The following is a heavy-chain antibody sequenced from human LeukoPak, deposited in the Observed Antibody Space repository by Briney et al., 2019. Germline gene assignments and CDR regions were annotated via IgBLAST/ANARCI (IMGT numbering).Heavy chain of an antibody. Sequence: SETLSLTCTVSGGSISSYYWSWIRQPAGKGLEWIGRIYTSGSTNYNPSLKSRVTMSVDTSKNQFSLKLSSVTAADTAVYYCARSTGAFHLDAFDIWGQGTMVTVSS. CDR3: ARSTGAFHLDAFDI. V-gene: IGHV4-4*07. J-gene: IGHJ3*02. D-gene: IGHD2/OR15-2a*01. CDR2: IYTSGST. CDR1: GGSISSYY.